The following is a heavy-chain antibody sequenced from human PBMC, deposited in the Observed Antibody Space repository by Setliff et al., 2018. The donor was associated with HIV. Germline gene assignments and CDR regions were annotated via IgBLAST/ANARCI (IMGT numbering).Heavy chain of an antibody. Sequence: SETLSLTCTVSGYPISSGYYWGWIRQPPGKGLEWIGSIYHSGSTYYNASLKSRVTISADTSKNQFSLKLSSVTAADTAVYYCARDHVFGSRTGFDPWGPGILVTAPQ. D-gene: IGHD3-10*01. V-gene: IGHV4-38-2*02. J-gene: IGHJ5*02. CDR3: ARDHVFGSRTGFDP. CDR1: GYPISSGYY. CDR2: IYHSGST.